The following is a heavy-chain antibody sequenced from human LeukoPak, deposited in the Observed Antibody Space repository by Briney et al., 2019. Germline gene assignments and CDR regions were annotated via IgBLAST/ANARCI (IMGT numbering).Heavy chain of an antibody. CDR1: GFTFSTYG. CDR2: IWNHGNTQ. V-gene: IGHV3-33*01. D-gene: IGHD1-26*01. J-gene: IGHJ4*02. CDR3: ARDLSGTWTFDY. Sequence: GGSLRLSCAASGFTFSTYGMHWVRQAPGKGLEWVAVIWNHGNTQYYMDSVKGRFTISRDNSKNTLYLQMDGLTPEDTAVYYCARDLSGTWTFDYWGQGTLVTVSS.